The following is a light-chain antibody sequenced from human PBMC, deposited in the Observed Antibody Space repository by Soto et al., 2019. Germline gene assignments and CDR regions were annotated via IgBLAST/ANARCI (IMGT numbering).Light chain of an antibody. CDR1: SSDVGSYNL. Sequence: QSVLTQPASVSGSPGQSITISCTGTSSDVGSYNLVSWYQQHPGKAPKLMIYEVSKRPSGVSNRFSGSKSGNTASLTISGLQAEDEAVYYCSSYAGSSTFSNYVFRPVTNVTVL. CDR2: EVS. J-gene: IGLJ1*01. CDR3: SSYAGSSTFSNYV. V-gene: IGLV2-23*02.